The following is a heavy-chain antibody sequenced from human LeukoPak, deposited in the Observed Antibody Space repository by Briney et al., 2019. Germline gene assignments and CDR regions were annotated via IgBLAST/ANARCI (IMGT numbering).Heavy chain of an antibody. V-gene: IGHV3-33*01. CDR2: IWYDGSNK. CDR3: ARVADYSNSAHADY. Sequence: GGSLRLSCAASGFTFSSYGMHWVRQAPGKGLEWVAVIWYDGSNKNYADSVKGRFTISRDNSKNTLYLQMSSLRAEDTAVYYCARVADYSNSAHADYWGQGTLVTVSS. CDR1: GFTFSSYG. D-gene: IGHD4-11*01. J-gene: IGHJ4*02.